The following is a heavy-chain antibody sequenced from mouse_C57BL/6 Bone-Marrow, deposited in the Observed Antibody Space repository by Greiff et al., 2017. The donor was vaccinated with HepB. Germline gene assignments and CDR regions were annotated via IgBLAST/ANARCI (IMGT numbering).Heavy chain of an antibody. J-gene: IGHJ2*01. D-gene: IGHD1-1*01. CDR2: IDPENGDT. V-gene: IGHV14-4*01. CDR1: GFNIKDDY. Sequence: EVKLVESGAELVRPGASVKLSCTASGFNIKDDYMHWVKQRPEQGLEWIGWIDPENGDTEYASKFQGKATITADTSSNTAYLQLSSLTSEDTAVYYCTILTTVVATDYWGQGTTLTVSS. CDR3: TILTTVVATDY.